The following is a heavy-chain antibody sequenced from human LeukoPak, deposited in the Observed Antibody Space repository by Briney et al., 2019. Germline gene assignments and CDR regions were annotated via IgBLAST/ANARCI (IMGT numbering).Heavy chain of an antibody. CDR3: ARDYYDSSGYSGTDY. Sequence: SVKVSCKASGGTFSSYAINWVRQAPGQGLEWMGGIIPIFGTANYAQKFQGRVTTTADESTSTAYMELSSLRSEDTAVYYCARDYYDSSGYSGTDYWGQGTLVTVSS. CDR2: IIPIFGTA. V-gene: IGHV1-69*13. CDR1: GGTFSSYA. D-gene: IGHD3-22*01. J-gene: IGHJ4*02.